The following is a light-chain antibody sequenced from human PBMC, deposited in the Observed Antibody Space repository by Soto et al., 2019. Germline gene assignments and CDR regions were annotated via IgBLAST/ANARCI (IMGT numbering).Light chain of an antibody. CDR2: AAS. Sequence: DIQMTHSPSTHSASLLYTVTVTCRASQSVSGWLAWYQQKPGKAPKLLIYAASNLQSGVPARFSGSGSGTDFTLTISSLQPEDFATYYCLQKYFYPFTFGPGTKVDI. CDR3: LQKYFYPFT. CDR1: QSVSGW. J-gene: IGKJ3*01. V-gene: IGKV1-5*01.